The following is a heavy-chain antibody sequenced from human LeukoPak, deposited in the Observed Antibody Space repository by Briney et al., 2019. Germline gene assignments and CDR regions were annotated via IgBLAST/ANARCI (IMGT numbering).Heavy chain of an antibody. D-gene: IGHD3-10*02. Sequence: GGSLRLLCAACGLSLDTYDMHWVRQARGQGLEWVAHIWHDGRHKLHTICVGGQFTLSRDNSKNTVYLQIYNLRPDDTAVYYCAREIFCSGSYPVFWGQGTLVTVSS. J-gene: IGHJ4*02. CDR1: GLSLDTYD. CDR2: IWHDGRHK. CDR3: AREIFCSGSYPVF. V-gene: IGHV3-33*01.